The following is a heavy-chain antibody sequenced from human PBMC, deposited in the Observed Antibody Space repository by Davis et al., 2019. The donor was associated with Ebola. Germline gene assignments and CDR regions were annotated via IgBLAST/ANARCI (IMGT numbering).Heavy chain of an antibody. CDR2: INHSGST. Sequence: SETLSLTCAVYGGSFSGYYWSWIRQPPGKGLEWIGEINHSGSTNYNPSLKSRVTISVDTSKNQFSLKLSSVTAADTAVYYCARRGYYYDSSGYYVHLDYWGQGTLVTVSS. D-gene: IGHD3-22*01. CDR3: ARRGYYYDSSGYYVHLDY. CDR1: GGSFSGYY. V-gene: IGHV4-34*01. J-gene: IGHJ4*02.